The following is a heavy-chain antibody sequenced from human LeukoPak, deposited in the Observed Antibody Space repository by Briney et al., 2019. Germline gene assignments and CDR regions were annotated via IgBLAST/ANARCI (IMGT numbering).Heavy chain of an antibody. Sequence: PSETLSLTCTVSGDSISSGDHYWSWIRQPPGKGLEWIGYIYYSGSTYYNPSLKSRLTISLATSKNQFSLKLSSVTAAGTAVYYCARAGTKVTTYPLGRRRTTNWFDPWGPGTLVTVSS. V-gene: IGHV4-30-4*08. CDR2: IYYSGST. J-gene: IGHJ5*02. CDR3: ARAGTKVTTYPLGRRRTTNWFDP. CDR1: GDSISSGDHY. D-gene: IGHD2-21*02.